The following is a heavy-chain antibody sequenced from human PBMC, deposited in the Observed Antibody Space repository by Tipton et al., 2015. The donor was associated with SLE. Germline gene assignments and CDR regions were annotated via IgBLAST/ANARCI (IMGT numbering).Heavy chain of an antibody. CDR1: GFTFDDYA. Sequence: RSLRLSCAASGFTFDDYAMHWVRQAPGKGLEWVSGISWNSGSIGYADSVKGRFTISRDNAKNSLSLQMNSLRAEDTAVYYCTGETYHFDYWGQGTLVTVSS. CDR2: ISWNSGSI. V-gene: IGHV3-9*01. J-gene: IGHJ4*02. CDR3: TGETYHFDY. D-gene: IGHD2-2*01.